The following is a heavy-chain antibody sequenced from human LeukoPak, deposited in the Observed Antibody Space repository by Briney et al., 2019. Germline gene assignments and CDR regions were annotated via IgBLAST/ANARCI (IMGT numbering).Heavy chain of an antibody. Sequence: SETLSLTCTVSGGSISSGNYYWSWIRQPAGKGLEWIGPIYTSGRTNYNPSLKSLVTISVDTSKNQFSLKLSSVTAADTAVYYCARDKDWNFDWGQGTLVTVSS. CDR1: GGSISSGNYY. CDR2: IYTSGRT. V-gene: IGHV4-61*02. CDR3: ARDKDWNFD. D-gene: IGHD1-7*01. J-gene: IGHJ4*02.